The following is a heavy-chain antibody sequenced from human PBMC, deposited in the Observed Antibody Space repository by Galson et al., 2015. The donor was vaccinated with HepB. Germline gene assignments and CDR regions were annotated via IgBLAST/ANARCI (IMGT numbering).Heavy chain of an antibody. Sequence: SVKVSCKASGYNFAAHGISWVRQAPGQGLEWMGWVSSYNGYTPYAEKFQGRVTMTADKSPSTVYMELRSLRSDDTAVYYCARDQGAPPDTFDSWGQGTLVSVSS. J-gene: IGHJ4*02. D-gene: IGHD4/OR15-4a*01. V-gene: IGHV1-18*01. CDR1: GYNFAAHG. CDR2: VSSYNGYT. CDR3: ARDQGAPPDTFDS.